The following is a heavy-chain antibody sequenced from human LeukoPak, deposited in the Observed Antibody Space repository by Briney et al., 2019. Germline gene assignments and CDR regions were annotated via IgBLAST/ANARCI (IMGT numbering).Heavy chain of an antibody. CDR2: IYTSGST. CDR3: ARELEFSFDWFDP. D-gene: IGHD1-1*01. CDR1: GGSISSYY. V-gene: IGHV4-4*07. J-gene: IGHJ5*02. Sequence: PSETLSLTCTVSGGSISSYYWSWIRQPAGQGLEWIGRIYTSGSTKYNPSLKSRVTMSVDTSKNQFSLKLSSVTAADTAVYYCARELEFSFDWFDPWGQGTLVTVSS.